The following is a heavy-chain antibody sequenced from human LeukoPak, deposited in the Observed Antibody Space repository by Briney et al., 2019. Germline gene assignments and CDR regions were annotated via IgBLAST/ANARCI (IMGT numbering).Heavy chain of an antibody. CDR3: AREVGYYSVSSGYYQSPFIDY. V-gene: IGHV1-69*06. D-gene: IGHD3-22*01. J-gene: IGHJ4*02. CDR2: IIPIFGTA. CDR1: GGTFSSNA. Sequence: SVKVSCKASGGTFSSNAISWVRQAPGQGLEWMGGIIPIFGTANYAQKFQGRVTITADKSTSTAYMELSSLRSEDTAVYYCAREVGYYSVSSGYYQSPFIDYWGQGTLVTVSS.